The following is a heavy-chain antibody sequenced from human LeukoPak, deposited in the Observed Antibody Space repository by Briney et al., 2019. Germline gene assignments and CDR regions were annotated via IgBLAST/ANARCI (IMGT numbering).Heavy chain of an antibody. V-gene: IGHV1-2*02. J-gene: IGHJ4*02. CDR3: ARVFRGPDY. D-gene: IGHD3-10*01. CDR2: INPNSGVT. CDR1: GYTFTSYA. Sequence: ASVKVSCKASGYTFTSYAMHWVRQAPGQRLEWMGWINPNSGVTNYAQKFQGRVTMTSDTSISTAYMELISLRSDDTAVYYCARVFRGPDYWGQGTLVTVSS.